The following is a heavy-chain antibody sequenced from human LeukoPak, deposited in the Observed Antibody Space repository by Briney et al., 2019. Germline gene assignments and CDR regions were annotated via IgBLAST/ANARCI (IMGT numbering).Heavy chain of an antibody. CDR3: ASRSGSFSDALDI. V-gene: IGHV4-59*08. CDR2: IHYSEST. J-gene: IGHJ3*02. CDR1: GGSIRSYY. D-gene: IGHD3-10*01. Sequence: SETLSPTCTVSGGSIRSYYWGWIRQPPGKGLEWIGYIHYSESTKYNPSLKSRVTMSVDTSKNQFSLKLSSVTAADTAVYYCASRSGSFSDALDIWGQGTLVTASS.